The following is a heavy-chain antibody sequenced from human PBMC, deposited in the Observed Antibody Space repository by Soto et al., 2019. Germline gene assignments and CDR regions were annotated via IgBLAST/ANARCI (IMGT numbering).Heavy chain of an antibody. CDR3: AKILSTVTSYYYGMDV. CDR1: GFTFSTYP. J-gene: IGHJ6*02. V-gene: IGHV3-23*01. Sequence: PGGSLRLSCAASGFTFSTYPMTWFRQAPGKGLEGVSSISGSGDNTYYTDSVRGRFTISRDNSKNTLYLQMNSLRAEDTAVYYCAKILSTVTSYYYGMDVWGQGTTVTVSS. D-gene: IGHD4-17*01. CDR2: ISGSGDNT.